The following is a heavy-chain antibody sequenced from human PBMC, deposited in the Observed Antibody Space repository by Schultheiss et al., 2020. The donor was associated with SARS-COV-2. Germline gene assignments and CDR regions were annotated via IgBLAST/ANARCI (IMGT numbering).Heavy chain of an antibody. Sequence: SVKVSCKASGYTFTSYAMHWVRQAPGQGLEWMGGIIPIFGTANYAQKFQGRVTITRDTSASTAYMELSSLRAGDTAVYYCARDKGWFDPWGQGTLVTVSS. CDR3: ARDKGWFDP. V-gene: IGHV1-69*05. CDR2: IIPIFGTA. J-gene: IGHJ5*02. CDR1: GYTFTSYA.